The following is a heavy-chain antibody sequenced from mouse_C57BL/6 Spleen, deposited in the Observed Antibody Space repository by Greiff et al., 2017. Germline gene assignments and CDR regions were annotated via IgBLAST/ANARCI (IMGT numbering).Heavy chain of an antibody. CDR2: IYIGNGYT. D-gene: IGHD2-2*01. J-gene: IGHJ3*01. V-gene: IGHV1-58*01. Sequence: EVQLQQSGAELVRPGSSVKMSCKTSGYTFTSYGINWVKQRPGQGLEWIGYIYIGNGYTEYNEKFKGKATLTSDTSSSTAYMQLSSLTSEDSAIYFCARYSTMVTTTDLGFAHWGQGTLVTVSA. CDR3: ARYSTMVTTTDLGFAH. CDR1: GYTFTSYG.